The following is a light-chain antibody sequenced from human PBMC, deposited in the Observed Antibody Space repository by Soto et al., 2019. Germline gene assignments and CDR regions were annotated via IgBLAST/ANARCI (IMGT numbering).Light chain of an antibody. CDR2: GNS. V-gene: IGLV1-40*01. CDR3: QSFDSSLRGV. Sequence: QSVLTQPPSVSGAPGQRVTISCTGSSSNIGAGYDVHWYQQLPGKAPKLLLYGNSYRPSGVPDRFSGSKSGTSASLAITGLQADDEAAYYCQSFDSSLRGVFGTGTKLTVL. CDR1: SSNIGAGYD. J-gene: IGLJ1*01.